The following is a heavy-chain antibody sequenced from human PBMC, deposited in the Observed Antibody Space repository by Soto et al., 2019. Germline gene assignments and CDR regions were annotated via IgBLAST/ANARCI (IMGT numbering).Heavy chain of an antibody. V-gene: IGHV2-5*02. J-gene: IGHJ6*02. D-gene: IGHD2-21*02. CDR3: AHSRCGGDCLQSYSSHYYYGMDV. Sequence: QITLKESGPTLVKPTQTLTLTCTFSGFSLSTGGVGVGWIRQPPGKALEWLALIYWDDDKRYSPSLKSRLTIPKATSKTQVVLTMTNMDPVDTGTYYCAHSRCGGDCLQSYSSHYYYGMDVWGQGTTVTVSS. CDR1: GFSLSTGGVG. CDR2: IYWDDDK.